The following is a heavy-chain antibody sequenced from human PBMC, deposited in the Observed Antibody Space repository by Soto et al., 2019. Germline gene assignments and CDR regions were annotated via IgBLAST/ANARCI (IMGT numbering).Heavy chain of an antibody. D-gene: IGHD6-13*01. CDR2: IWYDGSNK. Sequence: GGSLRLSCAASGFTFSSYGMHWVRQAPGKGLEWVAVIWYDGSNKYYADSVKGRFTISRDNSKNTLYLQMNSLRAEDTAVYYCARDSGIAAAGTFGYWGQGTLVTVSS. J-gene: IGHJ4*02. V-gene: IGHV3-33*01. CDR1: GFTFSSYG. CDR3: ARDSGIAAAGTFGY.